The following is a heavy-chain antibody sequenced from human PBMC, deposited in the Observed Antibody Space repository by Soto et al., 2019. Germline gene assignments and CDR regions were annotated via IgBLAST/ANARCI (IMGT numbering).Heavy chain of an antibody. V-gene: IGHV3-23*01. CDR2: ISPSGGNT. CDR1: GFTLSSYV. Sequence: PGGSMRLSCAASGFTLSSYVMNWVRLAPGKGLEWVSGISPSGGNTYYADSVKGRFTISRDNSKNTLYLQMNSLRAEDTAVYYYAKGFVGVRYHCCYYYDSWGQGALVTVSS. D-gene: IGHD2-2*01. CDR3: AKGFVGVRYHCCYYYDS. J-gene: IGHJ4*02.